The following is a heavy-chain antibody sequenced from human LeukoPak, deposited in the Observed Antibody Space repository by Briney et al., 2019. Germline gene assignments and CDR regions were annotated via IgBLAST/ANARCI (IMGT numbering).Heavy chain of an antibody. CDR3: ARGPYSYDSSGAFDI. D-gene: IGHD3-22*01. J-gene: IGHJ3*02. CDR1: GGSISSSSYY. Sequence: SETLSLTCTVSGGSISSSSYYWGWIRQPPGKGLEWIVSIYYSGSTYYNPSLKSRLTISVDTPKNQFSLKLSSVTAAATAVYFCARGPYSYDSSGAFDIWGQGTMVTASS. V-gene: IGHV4-39*07. CDR2: IYYSGST.